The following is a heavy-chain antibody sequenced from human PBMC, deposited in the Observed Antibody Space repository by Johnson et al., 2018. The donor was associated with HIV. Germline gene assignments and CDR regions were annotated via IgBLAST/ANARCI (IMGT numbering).Heavy chain of an antibody. Sequence: VQLVESGGGLVQPGGSLRLSCAASGFTFSSYAIHWVRQAPGKGLEWVSSISWNSGSMGYADSVKGRFTISRDTAKKSLYLQMNSLRVEDTALYYCAREGGGSNEDDAFDIWGQGTMVTVSS. CDR3: AREGGGSNEDDAFDI. CDR1: GFTFSSYA. J-gene: IGHJ3*02. D-gene: IGHD1-26*01. V-gene: IGHV3-9*01. CDR2: ISWNSGSM.